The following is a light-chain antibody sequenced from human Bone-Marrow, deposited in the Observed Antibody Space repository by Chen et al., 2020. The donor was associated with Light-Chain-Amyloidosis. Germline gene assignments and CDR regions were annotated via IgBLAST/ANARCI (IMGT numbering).Light chain of an antibody. J-gene: IGLJ2*01. V-gene: IGLV2-14*03. CDR2: DVS. CDR1: SSDVGGYNY. Sequence: QSALTQPASVSGSTGQSITISCTGTSSDVGGYNYVSWYQQHPGKASKLMIYDVSNRPSGVSNRFSGSKSGTTASLTISGLQAEDEADYYCSSYTSSSTLVFGGGTKLTVL. CDR3: SSYTSSSTLV.